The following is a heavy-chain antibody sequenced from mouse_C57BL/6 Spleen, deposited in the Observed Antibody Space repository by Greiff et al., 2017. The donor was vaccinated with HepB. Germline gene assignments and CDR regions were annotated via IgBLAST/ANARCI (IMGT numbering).Heavy chain of an antibody. V-gene: IGHV5-4*01. J-gene: IGHJ1*03. D-gene: IGHD4-1*01. CDR3: TRDRANWDGVRYFDV. CDR1: GFTFSSYA. Sequence: EVNVVESGGGLVKPGGSLKLSCAASGFTFSSYAMSWVRQTPEKRLEWVATISDGGSYTYYPDNVKGRFTISRDNAKNNLYLQMSHLKSEDTAMYYCTRDRANWDGVRYFDVWGTGTTVTVSS. CDR2: ISDGGSYT.